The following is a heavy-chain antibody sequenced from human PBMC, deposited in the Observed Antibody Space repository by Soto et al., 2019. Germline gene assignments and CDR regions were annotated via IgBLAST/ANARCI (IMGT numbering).Heavy chain of an antibody. CDR2: LGHDSTFE. V-gene: IGHV3-33*01. CDR3: ARDAPIFDFWSGDYPHWGYYYGMDV. J-gene: IGHJ6*01. CDR1: GIPFSVWG. Sequence: GGALRLSFAASGIPFSVWGLPWVRQAPSQGQEWVAVLGHDSTFEVYADSVKGRFTVSRDNSKNSLYMQMNSLRDEDTAVYYCARDAPIFDFWSGDYPHWGYYYGMDVWGQGTTVTLSS. D-gene: IGHD3-3*01.